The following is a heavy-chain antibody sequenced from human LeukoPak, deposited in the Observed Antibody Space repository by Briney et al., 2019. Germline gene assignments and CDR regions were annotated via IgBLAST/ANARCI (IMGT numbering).Heavy chain of an antibody. Sequence: SETLSLTCAVSDDPFSSHYWTWIRQPPRKGLEWIGYISYIGRTNYNPSLKSRVTISIDTSKNQFSLKLTSVTAADTAVYYCARDLVTVTKGFDIWGQGTMVTVSS. CDR1: DDPFSSHY. CDR3: ARDLVTVTKGFDI. V-gene: IGHV4-59*11. D-gene: IGHD4-17*01. CDR2: ISYIGRT. J-gene: IGHJ3*02.